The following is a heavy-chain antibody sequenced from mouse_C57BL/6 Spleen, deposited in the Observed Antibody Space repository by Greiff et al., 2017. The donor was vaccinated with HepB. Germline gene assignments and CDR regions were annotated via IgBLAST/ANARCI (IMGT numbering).Heavy chain of an antibody. D-gene: IGHD1-1*01. V-gene: IGHV10-3*01. CDR3: VRGYGSAVGFAY. Sequence: EVQLVESGGGLVQPKGSLKLSCAASGFTFNTYAMHWVRPAPGKGLEWVARIRSKSSNYATYYADSVKDRFTISRDDSQSMLYLQMNNLKSEDTAMYYCVRGYGSAVGFAYWGQGTLVTVSA. J-gene: IGHJ3*01. CDR2: IRSKSSNYAT. CDR1: GFTFNTYA.